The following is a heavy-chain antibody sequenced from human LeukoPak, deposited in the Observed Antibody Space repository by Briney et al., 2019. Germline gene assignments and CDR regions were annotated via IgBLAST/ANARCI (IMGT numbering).Heavy chain of an antibody. J-gene: IGHJ4*02. CDR2: ISAYNGNT. V-gene: IGHV1-18*04. Sequence: ASVKVSCKASGYTFTSYGISWVRQAPGQGLEWMGWISAYNGNTNYAQKLQGRVTMTTDTSTSTAYMELRSLRSDDTAVYYCARDGTVLRYFDWLLYSPGYFYYWGQGTLVTVSS. CDR1: GYTFTSYG. CDR3: ARDGTVLRYFDWLLYSPGYFYY. D-gene: IGHD3-9*01.